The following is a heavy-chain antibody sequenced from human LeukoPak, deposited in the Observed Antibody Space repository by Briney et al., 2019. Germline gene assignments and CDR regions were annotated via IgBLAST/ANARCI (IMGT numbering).Heavy chain of an antibody. D-gene: IGHD3-16*02. CDR2: IYYSGST. J-gene: IGHJ4*02. Sequence: PSETLSLTCTVSGGSISSYYWSWIRQPPGKGLEWIGYIYYSGSTNYNPSLKSRVTISVDTSKNQFSLKLSSVTAADTAAYYCARSQYMITFGGVIVRDPRFDYWGQGTLVTVSS. V-gene: IGHV4-59*13. CDR1: GGSISSYY. CDR3: ARSQYMITFGGVIVRDPRFDY.